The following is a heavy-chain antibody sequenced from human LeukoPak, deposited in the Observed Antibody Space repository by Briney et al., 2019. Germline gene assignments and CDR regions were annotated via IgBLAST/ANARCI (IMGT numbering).Heavy chain of an antibody. D-gene: IGHD3-3*01. J-gene: IGHJ3*02. Sequence: GASVKVSCKASGYTFTSYGISWVRQAPGQGLEWMGWISAYNGNTNYAQKLQGRVTMTTDTSTSTAYMELRSLKTDDTAVYYCARADDFWSSSDAFDIWGQGPMVTVSS. V-gene: IGHV1-18*01. CDR3: ARADDFWSSSDAFDI. CDR1: GYTFTSYG. CDR2: ISAYNGNT.